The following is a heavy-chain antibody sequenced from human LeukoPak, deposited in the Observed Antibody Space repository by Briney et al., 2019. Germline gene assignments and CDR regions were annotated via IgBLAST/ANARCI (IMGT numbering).Heavy chain of an antibody. CDR2: MNPNSGNT. D-gene: IGHD3-22*01. V-gene: IGHV1-8*02. J-gene: IGHJ4*02. CDR3: ARQPYDSSGW. CDR1: RYTFTDYY. Sequence: VASVKVSCKASRYTFTDYYMNWVRQAPGEGLEWMGWMNPNSGNTGYAQKFQGRVTMTRNTSISTAYMELSSLRSEDTAVYYCARQPYDSSGWWGQGTLVTVSS.